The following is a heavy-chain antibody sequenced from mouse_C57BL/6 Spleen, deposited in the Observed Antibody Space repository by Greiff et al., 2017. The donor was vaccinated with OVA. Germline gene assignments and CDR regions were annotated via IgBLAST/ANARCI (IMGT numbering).Heavy chain of an antibody. D-gene: IGHD1-1*01. CDR1: GYTFTSYW. V-gene: IGHV1-50*01. CDR2: IDPSDSYT. CDR3: ARSHYGSSYFDY. Sequence: VQLQQSGAELVKPGASVKLSCKASGYTFTSYWMQWVKQRPGQGLEWIGEIDPSDSYTNYNQKFKGKATLTVDTSSSTAYMQLSSLTSEDSAVYYCARSHYGSSYFDYWGQGTTLTVSS. J-gene: IGHJ2*01.